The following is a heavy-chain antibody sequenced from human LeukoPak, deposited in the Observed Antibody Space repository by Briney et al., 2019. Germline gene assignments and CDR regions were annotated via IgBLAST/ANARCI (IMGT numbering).Heavy chain of an antibody. CDR3: ARGGSTGWYSFDY. CDR2: INWNGGST. Sequence: GGSLRLSCVPSGFRFDDYGMSWVRQAPGKGLKWVSGINWNGGSTGHADSVKGRFTISRDNAKNSLYLRMNSLRAEDTALYYCARGGSTGWYSFDYWGQGTLVTVSS. CDR1: GFRFDDYG. J-gene: IGHJ4*02. V-gene: IGHV3-20*04. D-gene: IGHD6-19*01.